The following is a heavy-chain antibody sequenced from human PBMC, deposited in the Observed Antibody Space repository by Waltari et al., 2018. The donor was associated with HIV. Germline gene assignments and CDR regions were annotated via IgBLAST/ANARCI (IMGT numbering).Heavy chain of an antibody. D-gene: IGHD3-10*01. CDR3: AKAGVFLLRGVPPDS. V-gene: IGHV3-23*01. J-gene: IGHJ5*01. CDR2: ISSRDTTT. Sequence: QLLESGGGLVQPGGSLRLSCAASGFPFRSYALTWVRQAPGKGLVWVSVISSRDTTTYYADAVKGRFTISRDNSNNTLYLQMNSMRAEDTAVYYCAKAGVFLLRGVPPDSWGQGTLVTVSS. CDR1: GFPFRSYA.